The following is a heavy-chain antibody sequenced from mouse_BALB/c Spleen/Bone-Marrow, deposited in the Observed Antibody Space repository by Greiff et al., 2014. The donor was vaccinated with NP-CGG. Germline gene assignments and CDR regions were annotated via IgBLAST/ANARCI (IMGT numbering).Heavy chain of an antibody. CDR2: IYPYNGGT. Sequence: VQLQQPGPELVKPGASVKISCKASGYTFTDYNMHWVKQSHGKSLEWIGYIYPYNGGTVYKQKFKSKATLTVDNSSSTANMEPRSLTSEDSAVYYCARGAAYGYYLGLAYWGQGTLVTVSA. J-gene: IGHJ3*01. CDR1: GYTFTDYN. D-gene: IGHD2-3*01. V-gene: IGHV1S29*02. CDR3: ARGAAYGYYLGLAY.